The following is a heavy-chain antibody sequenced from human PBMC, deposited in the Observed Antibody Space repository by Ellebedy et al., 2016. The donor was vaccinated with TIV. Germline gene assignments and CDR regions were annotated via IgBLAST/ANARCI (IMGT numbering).Heavy chain of an antibody. J-gene: IGHJ2*01. V-gene: IGHV3-23*01. CDR3: ATLRGYDILTGYLPRYFDL. D-gene: IGHD3-9*01. Sequence: GESLKISXAASGFTFSSYAMSWVRRAPGKGLEWVSAISGSGGSTYYADSVKGRFTISRDNSKNTLYLQMNSLRAEDTAVYYCATLRGYDILTGYLPRYFDLWGRGTLVTVSS. CDR2: ISGSGGST. CDR1: GFTFSSYA.